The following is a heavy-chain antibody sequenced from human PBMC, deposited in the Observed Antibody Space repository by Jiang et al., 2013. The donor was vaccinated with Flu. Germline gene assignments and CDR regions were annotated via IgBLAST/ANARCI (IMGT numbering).Heavy chain of an antibody. CDR3: ARVSDGYNFEFVY. Sequence: CKASGYSITSYTINWVRQAPGQGLEWMGWINTNTRNPAYAQGFTGRFVFSLDTSVSTAYLQISSLKAEDTAVYYCARVSDGYNFEFVYWGQGTLVTVSS. D-gene: IGHD5-24*01. V-gene: IGHV7-4-1*02. CDR2: INTNTRNP. J-gene: IGHJ4*02. CDR1: GYSITSYT.